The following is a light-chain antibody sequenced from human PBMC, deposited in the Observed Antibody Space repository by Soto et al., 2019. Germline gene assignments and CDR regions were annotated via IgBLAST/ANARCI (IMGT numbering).Light chain of an antibody. CDR3: SSHTSSSTLV. J-gene: IGLJ2*01. CDR2: DVS. CDR1: SSDVGGYNY. Sequence: QSALTQPASVSGSPGQSITISCTGTSSDVGGYNYVCWYQQHPGKAPKLMIYDVSNRPSGVSNRFSGSKSGNTASLTISGLQAEDEADYYCSSHTSSSTLVFGGGTKLTVL. V-gene: IGLV2-14*01.